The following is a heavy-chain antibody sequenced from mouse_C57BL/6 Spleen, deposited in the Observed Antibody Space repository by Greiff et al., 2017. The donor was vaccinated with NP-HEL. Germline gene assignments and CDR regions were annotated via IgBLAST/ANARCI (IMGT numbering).Heavy chain of an antibody. V-gene: IGHV1-82*01. CDR3: VGGNSHYYAMDY. CDR1: GYAFSSSW. D-gene: IGHD2-1*01. Sequence: VQLQQSGPELVKPGASVKISCKASGYAFSSSWMNWVKQRPGKGLEWIGRIYPGDGDTNYNGKFKGKATLTADKSSSTAYMQLSSLTSEDSAVYFCVGGNSHYYAMDYWGQRTSVTVSS. J-gene: IGHJ4*01. CDR2: IYPGDGDT.